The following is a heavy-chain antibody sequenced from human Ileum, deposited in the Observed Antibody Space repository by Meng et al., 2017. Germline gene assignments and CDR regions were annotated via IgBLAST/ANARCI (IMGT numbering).Heavy chain of an antibody. D-gene: IGHD6-19*01. J-gene: IGHJ4*02. V-gene: IGHV3-74*03. CDR2: TNGDGTYT. CDR3: ARGGSSAWY. CDR1: GFTFTGNW. Sequence: VHLVESVGGFFRPGGYRRLSCAVSGFTFTGNWMHWVRQITGKGPVWVARTNGDGTYTEYADSVRGRFTISRDNAKNTMYLQMNSLRAEDTAVYYCARGGSSAWYWGQGALVTVSS.